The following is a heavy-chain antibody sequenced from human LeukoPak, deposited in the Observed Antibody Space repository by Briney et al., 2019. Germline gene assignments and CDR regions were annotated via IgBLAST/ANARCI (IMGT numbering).Heavy chain of an antibody. D-gene: IGHD6-19*01. V-gene: IGHV3-53*01. J-gene: IGHJ4*02. CDR2: IYSGGST. CDR3: ARESRQWLVLGGVDY. CDR1: EFTVSSNY. Sequence: GGSLRLSCAASEFTVSSNYMSWVRQAPGKGLEGVSVIYSGGSTYYADSVKGRLTISRDNAKNSLYLQMNSLRAEDTAVYYCARESRQWLVLGGVDYWGQGTLVTVSS.